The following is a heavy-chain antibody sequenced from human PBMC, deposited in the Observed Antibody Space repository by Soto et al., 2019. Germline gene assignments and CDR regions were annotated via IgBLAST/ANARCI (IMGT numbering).Heavy chain of an antibody. J-gene: IGHJ4*02. CDR2: ITATGDRT. D-gene: IGHD3-22*01. CDR1: RFRVSRYS. V-gene: IGHV3-23*01. CDR3: ATMNGYFGY. Sequence: PGGALRRSCAHARFRVSRYSMSWVRQTPGKGLERVAAITATGDRTYYADSVTGRFTISRDNSKKTHYLQMTSLRAEDTAMYYCATMNGYFGYCGQGTPVTASS.